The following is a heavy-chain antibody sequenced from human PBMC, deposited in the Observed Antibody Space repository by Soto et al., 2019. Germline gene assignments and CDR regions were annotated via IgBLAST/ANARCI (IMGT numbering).Heavy chain of an antibody. Sequence: QVQLVQSGAEVEKPGASVKVSCKASGYTFTSYWIHWVRQAPGQGLEWMGKINPSGDTTTYAQKFQGRVTMTRDTSTTTVYMELSSLRSEDTAVYYCARTLSDSGVSYWGQGTLVTVSS. CDR1: GYTFTSYW. D-gene: IGHD6-19*01. V-gene: IGHV1-46*03. J-gene: IGHJ4*02. CDR2: INPSGDTT. CDR3: ARTLSDSGVSY.